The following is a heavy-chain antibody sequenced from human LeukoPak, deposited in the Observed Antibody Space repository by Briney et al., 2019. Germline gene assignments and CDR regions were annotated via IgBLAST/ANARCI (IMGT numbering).Heavy chain of an antibody. CDR2: IFGSGGSP. D-gene: IGHD5-18*01. CDR3: GKTTAGYSSGQKPAWPVDY. CDR1: GFTFGSFA. J-gene: IGHJ4*01. V-gene: IGHV3-23*01. Sequence: GGSLRLSCEASGFTFGSFAMYWVRQAPGKGLEWVAGIFGSGGSPHYADSVKGRFTIYRDNSKNTVYLQINSLRAEDTAVYYCGKTTAGYSSGQKPAWPVDYWGQGTLVTVSS.